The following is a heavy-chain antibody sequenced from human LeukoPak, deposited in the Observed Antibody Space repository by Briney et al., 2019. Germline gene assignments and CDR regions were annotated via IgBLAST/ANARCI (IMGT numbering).Heavy chain of an antibody. CDR2: IYYGGST. J-gene: IGHJ3*02. V-gene: IGHV4-39*07. CDR3: ARGPHSTVIADAFDI. Sequence: SETLSLTCTVSGGSISSSSYYWGWIRQPPGKGLEWIGSIYYGGSTYYNPSLKSRVTISVDTSKNQFSLKLGSVTAADTAVYYCARGPHSTVIADAFDIWGQGTMVTVSS. CDR1: GGSISSSSYY. D-gene: IGHD3-16*02.